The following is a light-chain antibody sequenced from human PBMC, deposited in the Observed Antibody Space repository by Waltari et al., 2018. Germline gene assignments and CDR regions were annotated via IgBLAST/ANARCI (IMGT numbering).Light chain of an antibody. Sequence: DIQMTQTPTSLSASVGDRVTITCRASQDISNYLAWFQQIPGRAPKSLISGASSVLSGVPSSVTGGRSGTEFTLTITSLQPDDFATYYCQEYQSFPFTFGPGTTVDVK. J-gene: IGKJ3*01. CDR1: QDISNY. V-gene: IGKV1-16*01. CDR2: GAS. CDR3: QEYQSFPFT.